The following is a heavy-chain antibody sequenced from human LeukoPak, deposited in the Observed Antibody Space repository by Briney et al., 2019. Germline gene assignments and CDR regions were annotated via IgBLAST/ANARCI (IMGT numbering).Heavy chain of an antibody. CDR2: ISHTGSTM. CDR1: GFSFSSYS. Sequence: GGSLRLSCAASGFSFSSYSMNWVRQAPGKGLEWVSYISHTGSTMSYADSVKGRFTISRDNARNSLYLQMNSLRAEDTAVYYCAIPPLSGTGSSRPLAGMDVWGRGTTVTVSS. J-gene: IGHJ6*02. CDR3: AIPPLSGTGSSRPLAGMDV. D-gene: IGHD3-10*01. V-gene: IGHV3-48*04.